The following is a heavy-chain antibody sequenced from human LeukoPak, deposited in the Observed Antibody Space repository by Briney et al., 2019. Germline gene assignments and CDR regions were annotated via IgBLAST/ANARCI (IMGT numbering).Heavy chain of an antibody. Sequence: TGGSLRLSCAASGFTFSNYSMNWVRQAPGKGLEWVSSISSSSSYIYYADSVKGRFTISRDNAKNSLYLQMNSLRAEDTAVYYCARGGAVVVEDYWGQGTLVTVSS. CDR1: GFTFSNYS. CDR2: ISSSSSYI. D-gene: IGHD2-15*01. CDR3: ARGGAVVVEDY. V-gene: IGHV3-21*01. J-gene: IGHJ4*02.